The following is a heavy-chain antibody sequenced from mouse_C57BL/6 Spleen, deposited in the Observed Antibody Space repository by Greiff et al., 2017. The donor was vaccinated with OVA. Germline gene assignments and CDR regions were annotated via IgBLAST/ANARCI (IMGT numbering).Heavy chain of an antibody. J-gene: IGHJ4*01. CDR1: GFTSSDYG. V-gene: IGHV5-17*01. D-gene: IGHD1-1*02. Sequence: EVKLVESGGGLVKPGGSLKLSCAASGFTSSDYGMHWVRQAPEKGLEWVAYISSGSSTIYYADTVKGRFTISRDNAKNTLFLQMTSLRSEDTAMYYCARKLYYYAMDYWGQGTSVTVSS. CDR2: ISSGSSTI. CDR3: ARKLYYYAMDY.